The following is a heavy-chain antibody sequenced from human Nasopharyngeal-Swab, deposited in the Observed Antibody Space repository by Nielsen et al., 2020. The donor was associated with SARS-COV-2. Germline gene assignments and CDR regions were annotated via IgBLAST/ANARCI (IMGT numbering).Heavy chain of an antibody. CDR3: ATAGPAATDYYYMDV. J-gene: IGHJ6*03. V-gene: IGHV1-69*01. D-gene: IGHD2-2*01. CDR2: IIPIFGTA. Sequence: WVRQAPGQGLEWMGGIIPIFGTANYAQKFQGRVTITADESTSTAYMELSSLRSEDTAVYYCATAGPAATDYYYMDVWGKGTTVTVS.